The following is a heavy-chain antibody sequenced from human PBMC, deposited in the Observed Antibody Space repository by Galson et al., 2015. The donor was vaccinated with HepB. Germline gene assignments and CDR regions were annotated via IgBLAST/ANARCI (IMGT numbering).Heavy chain of an antibody. CDR1: GYTFTSYA. D-gene: IGHD3-16*01. CDR3: ARDGVPEGDYYYYYMDV. J-gene: IGHJ6*03. V-gene: IGHV7-4-1*02. Sequence: SVKVSCKASGYTFTSYAMHWVRQAPGQGLEWMGWINTNTGNPTYAQGFTGRFVFSLDTSVSTAYLQISSLKAEDTAVYYCARDGVPEGDYYYYYMDVWGKGTTVTVSS. CDR2: INTNTGNP.